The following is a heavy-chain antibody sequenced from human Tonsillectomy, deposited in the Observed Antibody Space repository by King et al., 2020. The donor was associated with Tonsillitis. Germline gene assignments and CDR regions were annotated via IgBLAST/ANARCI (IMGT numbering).Heavy chain of an antibody. J-gene: IGHJ4*02. V-gene: IGHV4-59*01. Sequence: VQLQESGPGLVKPSETLSLTCTVSGGSISSYYWSWIRQPPGKGLEWIGYIYYSGGTNYNPSLKSRVTISVDTSKNQFSLKLSSVTAADTAVYYCAGTTYYDFWSGYFVGYWGQGTLVTVSS. CDR2: IYYSGGT. CDR1: GGSISSYY. CDR3: AGTTYYDFWSGYFVGY. D-gene: IGHD3-3*01.